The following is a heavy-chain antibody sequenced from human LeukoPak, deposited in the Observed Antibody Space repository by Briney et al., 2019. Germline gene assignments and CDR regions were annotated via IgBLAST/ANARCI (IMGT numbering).Heavy chain of an antibody. V-gene: IGHV3-48*01. CDR2: ITSSSGTI. Sequence: GGSLRLSCAASGFTFSSYSMNWVRQAPGKGLEWVSYITSSSGTIYYAGSVKGRFTISRDNAKNSLYLQMNSLRAEDTAVYYCARAENVVVVGATRPFDIWGQGTMVTVPS. J-gene: IGHJ3*02. CDR3: ARAENVVVVGATRPFDI. D-gene: IGHD2-15*01. CDR1: GFTFSSYS.